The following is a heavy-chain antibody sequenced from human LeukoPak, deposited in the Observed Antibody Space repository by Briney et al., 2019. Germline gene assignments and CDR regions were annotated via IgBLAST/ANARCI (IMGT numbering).Heavy chain of an antibody. Sequence: PGGSLRLSCAASGFTFSNAWMSWVRQAPGKGLEWVGRIKSKTDGGTTDYAAPVKGRFTISRDDSKTPLYLQMNSLKTEDTAVYYCTTEHSNYYFDYWGQGTLVTVSS. D-gene: IGHD1-1*01. CDR1: GFTFSNAW. V-gene: IGHV3-15*01. J-gene: IGHJ4*02. CDR3: TTEHSNYYFDY. CDR2: IKSKTDGGTT.